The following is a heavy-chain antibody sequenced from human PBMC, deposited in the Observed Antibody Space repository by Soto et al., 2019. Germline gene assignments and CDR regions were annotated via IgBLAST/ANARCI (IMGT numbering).Heavy chain of an antibody. V-gene: IGHV3-7*01. J-gene: IGHJ4*02. CDR3: ARDWPHDI. Sequence: EVQLVESGGGLVQPGGSLRLSCAASGFTFSNYWMSWVRQAPGKGLEWVANIKQDGSEKYYVDPVKGRFTISRDNAKNSMYPEMNRLRVEDTAVSYCARDWPHDIWGQGTLVTVSS. CDR2: IKQDGSEK. CDR1: GFTFSNYW. D-gene: IGHD3-9*01.